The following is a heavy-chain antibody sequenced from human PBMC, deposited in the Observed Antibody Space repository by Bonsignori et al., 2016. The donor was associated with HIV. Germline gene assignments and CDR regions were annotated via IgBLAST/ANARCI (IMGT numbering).Heavy chain of an antibody. V-gene: IGHV4-38-2*01. CDR2: IYHSGST. Sequence: WIRHAPGKGLEWIGSIYHSGSTYYNPSLKSRVTISVDTSKNQFSLKLSSVTAADTAVYYCARNQEYYYDSSVPEGAFDIWGQGTMVTVSS. CDR3: ARNQEYYYDSSVPEGAFDI. J-gene: IGHJ3*02. D-gene: IGHD3-22*01.